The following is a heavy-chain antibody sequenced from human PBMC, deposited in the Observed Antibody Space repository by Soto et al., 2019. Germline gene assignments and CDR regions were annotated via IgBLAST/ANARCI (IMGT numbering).Heavy chain of an antibody. D-gene: IGHD2-15*01. CDR3: ARLGYCSGGSCLTETEDI. CDR1: GGTFSSYT. J-gene: IGHJ3*02. CDR2: IIPILGIA. Sequence: ASVKVSCKASGGTFSSYTISWVRQAPGQGLEWMGRIIPILGIANYAQKFQGRVTITADKSTSTAYMELSSLRSEDTAVYYCARLGYCSGGSCLTETEDIWGQGTMVTVS. V-gene: IGHV1-69*02.